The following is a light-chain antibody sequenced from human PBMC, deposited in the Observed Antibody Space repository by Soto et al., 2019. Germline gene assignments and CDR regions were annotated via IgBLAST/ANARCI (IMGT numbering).Light chain of an antibody. V-gene: IGKV3-15*01. Sequence: EVVMTQSPATLSVSPGERATLSCKASQSVRNNLVWYQQKPGQAPRPIIYDATTRATGIPVRFSGSGSGTEFTLTISSLQPDDFATYYCQQYNSYSSGLTFGGGTKVDIK. CDR1: QSVRNN. J-gene: IGKJ4*01. CDR3: QQYNSYSSGLT. CDR2: DAT.